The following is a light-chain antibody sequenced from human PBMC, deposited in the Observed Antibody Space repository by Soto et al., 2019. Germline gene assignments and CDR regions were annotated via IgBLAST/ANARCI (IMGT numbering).Light chain of an antibody. CDR2: GAS. J-gene: IGKJ1*01. CDR1: QNVNTY. Sequence: IQVTRSPSSLSASVGGRVTIACHTSQNVNTYLNWYQQKPGKAPKLLIYGASNLRSGVPLRFSGSGSGTDFTLTISSLEPEDFATYYCQESYSSLWGTCGQGTKVDIK. CDR3: QESYSSLWGT. V-gene: IGKV1-39*01.